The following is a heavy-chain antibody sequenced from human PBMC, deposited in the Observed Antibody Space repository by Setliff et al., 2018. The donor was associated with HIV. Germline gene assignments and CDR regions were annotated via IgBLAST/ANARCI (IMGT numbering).Heavy chain of an antibody. CDR3: AREIPYSYGGRGHPL. V-gene: IGHV4-4*09. Sequence: SETLSLTCTVSGGSISSYYWSWIRQPPGKGLEWIGYIYTSGSTYHSPSLESRVTISIDTSRNQFSLTVSSVTAADTAVYYCAREIPYSYGGRGHPLWGQGTLVTVSS. CDR1: GGSISSYY. J-gene: IGHJ4*02. D-gene: IGHD3-22*01. CDR2: IYTSGST.